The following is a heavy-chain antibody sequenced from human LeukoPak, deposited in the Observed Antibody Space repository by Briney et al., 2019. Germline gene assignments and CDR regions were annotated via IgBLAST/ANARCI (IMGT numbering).Heavy chain of an antibody. CDR1: GFTFSTYW. CDR3: TRGGGNFDY. J-gene: IGHJ4*02. Sequence: GGSLRLSCAASGFTFSTYWMNWVRQAPGKGLEWVANIKFDGSEKYYVDSVKGRFTIPRDNTKNSLYLQMNSLRAEDTAMYYCTRGGGNFDYWGQGTLVTVSS. D-gene: IGHD2-15*01. V-gene: IGHV3-7*01. CDR2: IKFDGSEK.